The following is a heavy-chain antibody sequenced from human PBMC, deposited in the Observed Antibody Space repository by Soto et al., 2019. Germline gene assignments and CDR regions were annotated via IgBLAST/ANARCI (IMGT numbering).Heavy chain of an antibody. CDR1: GYTFANYG. D-gene: IGHD1-26*01. CDR2: INAGDGGT. V-gene: IGHV1-3*01. CDR3: ARTGHSGSCDF. J-gene: IGHJ4*02. Sequence: ASVKVCCKASGYTFANYGIHWVRQAPGQRLEWMGWINAGDGGTKYSENFQGRVTITRDTSATTVYLGLSSLSSEDTASYYRARTGHSGSCDFWGQGTLVTVSS.